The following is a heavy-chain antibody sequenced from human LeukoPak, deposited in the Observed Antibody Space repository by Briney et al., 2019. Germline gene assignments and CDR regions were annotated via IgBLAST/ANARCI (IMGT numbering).Heavy chain of an antibody. Sequence: SETLSRTCTVSGGSISSSSYYWGWIRQPPGKGLEWIGGIYYSGSTYYNPSLKSRVTISVDTSKNQFSLKLSSVTAADTAVYYCARPRLRFLDPNWFDPWGQGTLVTVSS. CDR3: ARPRLRFLDPNWFDP. V-gene: IGHV4-39*01. D-gene: IGHD3-3*01. J-gene: IGHJ5*02. CDR1: GGSISSSSYY. CDR2: IYYSGST.